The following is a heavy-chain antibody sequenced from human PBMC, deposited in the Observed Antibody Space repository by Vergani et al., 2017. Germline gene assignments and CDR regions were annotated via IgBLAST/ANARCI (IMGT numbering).Heavy chain of an antibody. D-gene: IGHD3-10*01. CDR1: GFPFSSYS. Sequence: EVQLVESGGGLVKPGGSLRLSCAASGFPFSSYSMNWVRQAPGKGLEWVSSISSSSSYIYYADSVKGRFTSSRDNAKNSLYRQMNSLRAEDTAVYYCASLGYGSGSSGAHDAFDIWGQGTMVTVSS. CDR2: ISSSSSYI. CDR3: ASLGYGSGSSGAHDAFDI. V-gene: IGHV3-21*01. J-gene: IGHJ3*02.